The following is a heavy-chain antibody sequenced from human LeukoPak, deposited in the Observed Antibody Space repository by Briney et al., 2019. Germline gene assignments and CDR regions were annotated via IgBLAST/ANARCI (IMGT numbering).Heavy chain of an antibody. CDR3: ATIAVPGTWYFDL. CDR1: GFTFSSSS. J-gene: IGHJ2*01. V-gene: IGHV3-21*01. Sequence: GGSLRLSCAASGFTFSSSSMSWVRQAPGTGLEWVSSISRDGYYIYYTESMKGRFTISRDNAKKSLFLQMNSLRAEDTAVYYCATIAVPGTWYFDLWGRGTLVTVSS. CDR2: ISRDGYYI. D-gene: IGHD6-13*01.